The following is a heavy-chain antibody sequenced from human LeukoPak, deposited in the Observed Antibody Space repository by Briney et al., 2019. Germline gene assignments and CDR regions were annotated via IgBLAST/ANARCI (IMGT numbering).Heavy chain of an antibody. V-gene: IGHV3-23*01. CDR3: ASEYCSGGSCYPPYYYYGMDV. CDR2: ISVSGGST. Sequence: PGGSLRLSCAASGFTFSSYAMSWVRQAPGKGLEWVSAISVSGGSTYYADSVKGRFTISRDNSKNTLYLQMNSLRAEDTAVYYCASEYCSGGSCYPPYYYYGMDVWGQGTTVTVSS. J-gene: IGHJ6*02. D-gene: IGHD2-15*01. CDR1: GFTFSSYA.